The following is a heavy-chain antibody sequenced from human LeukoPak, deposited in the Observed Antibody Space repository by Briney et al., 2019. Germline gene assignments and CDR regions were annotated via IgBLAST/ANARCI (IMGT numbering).Heavy chain of an antibody. J-gene: IGHJ6*03. Sequence: PGGSLRLSCAASGFTFSSYGMSWVRQAPGKGLEWVSAISGSGGSTYYADSVKGRFTISRDNSKNTLYLQMNSLRAEDTAVYYCATYRSRYYYMDVWGKGTTVTISS. D-gene: IGHD3-10*01. CDR2: ISGSGGST. CDR3: ATYRSRYYYMDV. V-gene: IGHV3-23*01. CDR1: GFTFSSYG.